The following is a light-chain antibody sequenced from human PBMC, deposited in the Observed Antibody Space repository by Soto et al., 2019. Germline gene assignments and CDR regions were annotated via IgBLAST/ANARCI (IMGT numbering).Light chain of an antibody. CDR3: QQYNDWPLT. CDR1: QSVSSN. J-gene: IGKJ1*01. V-gene: IGKV3-15*01. Sequence: EIVMTQSPVTLSVSPGERVTLSCRASQSVSSNLAWYQQRPGQAPSLLIYGAFTRATGIPARVSGTGSGTEFTLTISSLQSEDFALYYCQQYNDWPLTFGQGTKVDIK. CDR2: GAF.